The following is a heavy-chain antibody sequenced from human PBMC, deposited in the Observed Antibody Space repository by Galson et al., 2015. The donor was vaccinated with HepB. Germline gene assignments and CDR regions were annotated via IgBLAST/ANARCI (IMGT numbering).Heavy chain of an antibody. J-gene: IGHJ4*02. CDR2: ISYDGSNK. Sequence: SLRLSCAASGFTFSSYAMHWVRQAPGKGLEWVAVISYDGSNKYYADSVKGRFTISRDNSKNTLYLQMNSLRAEDTAVYYCARDSVSLVLMIYRLDYWGQGTLVTVSS. D-gene: IGHD6-6*01. CDR1: GFTFSSYA. V-gene: IGHV3-30*04. CDR3: ARDSVSLVLMIYRLDY.